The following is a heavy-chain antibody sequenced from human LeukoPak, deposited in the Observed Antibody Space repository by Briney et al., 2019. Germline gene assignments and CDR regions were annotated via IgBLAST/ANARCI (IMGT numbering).Heavy chain of an antibody. J-gene: IGHJ4*02. V-gene: IGHV3-30-3*01. Sequence: HPGRYLRLSCAASGFTFSNYAMHWVRQAPGKGLEWVAVISYDGTNKYYADSVKGRFTISRDNSKNTLYLQMNSLRAEDTAVYYCAKGAIFGVVMDMGDYWGQGTLVTVSS. D-gene: IGHD3-3*01. CDR1: GFTFSNYA. CDR3: AKGAIFGVVMDMGDY. CDR2: ISYDGTNK.